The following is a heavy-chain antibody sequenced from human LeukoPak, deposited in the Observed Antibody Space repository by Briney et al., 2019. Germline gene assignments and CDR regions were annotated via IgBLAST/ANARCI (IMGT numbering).Heavy chain of an antibody. J-gene: IGHJ4*02. CDR1: GYTFTSYD. CDR2: MNPNSGNT. V-gene: IGHV1-8*01. Sequence: ASVKVSCKASGYTFTSYDINWVRQATGQGLEWMGWMNPNSGNTGYAQKFQGRVTMTRNTSISTAYMELSSLRSEGAAVYYCARGCNYLWSGYCHGGQGTLVSVSS. CDR3: ARGCNYLWSGYCH. D-gene: IGHD3-3*01.